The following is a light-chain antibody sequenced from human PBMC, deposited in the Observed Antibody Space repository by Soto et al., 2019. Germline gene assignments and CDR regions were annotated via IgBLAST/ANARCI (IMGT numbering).Light chain of an antibody. Sequence: EILMTQSPATLSVSPGESATLSCRASQSVSTRLAWYQQKPGQAPRLLIYGASTRATDIPARFSGSGSGTEFTLTISSLKSEDFAVYYCQQYHHWHTITFGQGTRLEIK. CDR2: GAS. CDR3: QQYHHWHTIT. CDR1: QSVSTR. J-gene: IGKJ5*01. V-gene: IGKV3-15*01.